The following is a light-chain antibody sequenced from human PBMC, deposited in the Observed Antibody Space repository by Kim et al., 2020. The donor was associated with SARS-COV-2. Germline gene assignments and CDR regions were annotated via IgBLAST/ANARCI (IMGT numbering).Light chain of an antibody. Sequence: DIQMTQSPSTLSASVGDRVTITCRASQSISNWLAWYQQKPGKAPKLLVCDASHLGSGVPSRFSGSGSGTEFTLTINCLQPDDFATYYCQQYNSYVTWTFGQGAKVDIK. CDR1: QSISNW. V-gene: IGKV1-5*01. CDR2: DAS. CDR3: QQYNSYVTWT. J-gene: IGKJ1*01.